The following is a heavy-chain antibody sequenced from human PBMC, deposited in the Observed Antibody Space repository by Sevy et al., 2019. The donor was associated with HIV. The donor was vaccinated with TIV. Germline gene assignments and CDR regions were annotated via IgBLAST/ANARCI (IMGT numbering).Heavy chain of an antibody. J-gene: IGHJ3*02. V-gene: IGHV3-11*01. Sequence: GGSLRLSCAASGFTFSDYSMSWIRQAPGKGLEWLSYISSSGSTIYYADSVKGRFTISRDNAKHSLYLQMNSLRAEDTAVYYCARDFRSGSYSIDAFDIWGQWTKVTVSS. CDR1: GFTFSDYS. D-gene: IGHD1-26*01. CDR3: ARDFRSGSYSIDAFDI. CDR2: ISSSGSTI.